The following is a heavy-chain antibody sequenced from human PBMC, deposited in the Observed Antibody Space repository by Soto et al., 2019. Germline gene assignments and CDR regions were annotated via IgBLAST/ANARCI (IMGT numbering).Heavy chain of an antibody. CDR3: AKDSTIFGVVTHYYYYYMDV. CDR1: GFTFDDYA. Sequence: GGSLRLSCASSGFTFDDYAMHLVRQAPGKGLEWVSGISWNSGSIGYADSVKGRFTISRDNAKNSLYLQMNSLRAEDTALYYCAKDSTIFGVVTHYYYYYMDVWGKGTTVTVSS. D-gene: IGHD3-3*01. V-gene: IGHV3-9*01. CDR2: ISWNSGSI. J-gene: IGHJ6*03.